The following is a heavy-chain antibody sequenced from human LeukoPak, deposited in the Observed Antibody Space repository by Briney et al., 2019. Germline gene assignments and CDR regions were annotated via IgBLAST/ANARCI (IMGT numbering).Heavy chain of an antibody. Sequence: PSETLSLTCAVYGGSFSGYYWSWIRQPPGKGLEWIGEINHSGSTNNPSLKSRVTISLDTSKNQFSLKLSSVAAADTAVYYCARHLPSPESQFYFDYWGQETLVTVSS. V-gene: IGHV4-34*01. D-gene: IGHD5-24*01. CDR3: ARHLPSPESQFYFDY. J-gene: IGHJ4*02. CDR1: GGSFSGYY. CDR2: INHSGST.